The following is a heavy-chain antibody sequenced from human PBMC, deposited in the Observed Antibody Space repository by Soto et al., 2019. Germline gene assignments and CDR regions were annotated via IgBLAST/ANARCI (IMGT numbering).Heavy chain of an antibody. Sequence: ASVKVSCKASGYTFTYYAMHWVRRAPGQRLEWMGWINTGYGNTEYAQKFQGRVTITRDTSASTAYMELSSLTSEDTAVYYCARDRYYGSGTYNYFDYWSQGALVTVSS. CDR2: INTGYGNT. D-gene: IGHD3-10*01. CDR3: ARDRYYGSGTYNYFDY. CDR1: GYTFTYYA. J-gene: IGHJ4*02. V-gene: IGHV1-3*04.